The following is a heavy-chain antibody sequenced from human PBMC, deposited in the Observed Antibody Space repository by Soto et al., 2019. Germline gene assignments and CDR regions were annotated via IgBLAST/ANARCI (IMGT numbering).Heavy chain of an antibody. CDR3: ARGGVSTRTFDY. J-gene: IGHJ4*02. Sequence: GESLKISCQASGYSFTSYWITWVRQMPGKGLELMGIIYPSDSDTRYRPSFQGQVTISADKSISSAYLQWSSLRASDTAMYYCARGGVSTRTFDYWGQGTPVTVSS. CDR2: IYPSDSDT. V-gene: IGHV5-51*01. D-gene: IGHD3-3*01. CDR1: GYSFTSYW.